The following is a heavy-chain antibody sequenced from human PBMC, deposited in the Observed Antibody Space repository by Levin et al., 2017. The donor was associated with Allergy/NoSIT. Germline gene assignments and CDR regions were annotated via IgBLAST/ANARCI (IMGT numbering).Heavy chain of an antibody. D-gene: IGHD1-20*01. CDR2: ISGSGGST. V-gene: IGHV3-23*01. Sequence: QSGGSLRLSCAASGLTFSNYAMSWVRQAPGKGLEWVSGISGSGGSTSYADSVKGRFTISRDNSKNTLSLQMSSLRVEDTAVYYCAKDQITGASNPYYFDYWGQGTLVTVSS. J-gene: IGHJ4*02. CDR1: GLTFSNYA. CDR3: AKDQITGASNPYYFDY.